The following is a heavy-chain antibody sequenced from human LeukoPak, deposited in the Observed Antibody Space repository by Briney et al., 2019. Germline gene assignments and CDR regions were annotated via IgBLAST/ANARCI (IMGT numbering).Heavy chain of an antibody. J-gene: IGHJ4*02. CDR1: GFTFPSYA. CDR3: ARGSAWACHGVRCYPLDN. Sequence: PGRSLRLSCAAAGFTFPSYAMSWVRQAPGRGLEWIAAVSGGVSHSWHTDSVKGRFTIPSHNPTHPLYLQLNSLIVADTAIYYCARGSAWACHGVRCYPLDNWGQGALVTVSS. CDR2: VSGGVSHS. V-gene: IGHV3-23*01. D-gene: IGHD2-8*01.